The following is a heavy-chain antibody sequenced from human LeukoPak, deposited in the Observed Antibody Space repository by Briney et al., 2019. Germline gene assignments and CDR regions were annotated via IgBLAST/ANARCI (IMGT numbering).Heavy chain of an antibody. CDR2: INAGNGIT. V-gene: IGHV1-3*01. J-gene: IGHJ3*02. CDR3: ARDYVLMVYAGDAFDI. CDR1: GYTFTSYA. Sequence: ASVKVSCKASGYTFTSYALHWVRQAPGQRLEWMGWINAGNGITKYSQKFQGRVTITRDTSANTAYMELSSLRSEDTAVYYCARDYVLMVYAGDAFDIWGQGTMVTVSS. D-gene: IGHD2-8*01.